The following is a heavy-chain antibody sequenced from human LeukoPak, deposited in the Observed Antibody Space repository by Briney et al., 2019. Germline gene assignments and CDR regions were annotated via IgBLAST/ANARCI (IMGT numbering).Heavy chain of an antibody. CDR3: ARERVWSTPFDY. V-gene: IGHV4-38-2*02. J-gene: IGHJ4*02. CDR2: IYHSGST. CDR1: GYSISSGYY. D-gene: IGHD3-10*01. Sequence: SETLSLTCTVSGYSISSGYYWGWIRQPPGKGLEWIGSIYHSGSTYYNPSLKSRVTISVDTSKNQFSLKLSSVTAADTAVYYCARERVWSTPFDYWGQGTLVTVSS.